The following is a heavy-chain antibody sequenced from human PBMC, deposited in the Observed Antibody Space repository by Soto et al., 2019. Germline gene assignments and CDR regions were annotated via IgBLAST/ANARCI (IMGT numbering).Heavy chain of an antibody. D-gene: IGHD2-15*01. Sequence: QVQLVQSGAEVKKPGSSVKVSCKASGGTFSSYTISWVRQAPGQGLEWMGRIIPILGIANYAQKFQGRVTITADKSTSTAYMELSSLRSADTAVYYCARTYCSGGSCSGQTSYYYGMDVWGQGTTVTVSS. V-gene: IGHV1-69*02. CDR2: IIPILGIA. J-gene: IGHJ6*02. CDR3: ARTYCSGGSCSGQTSYYYGMDV. CDR1: GGTFSSYT.